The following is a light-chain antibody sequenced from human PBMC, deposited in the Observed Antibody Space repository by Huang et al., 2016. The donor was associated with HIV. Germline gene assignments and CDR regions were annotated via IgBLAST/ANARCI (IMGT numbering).Light chain of an antibody. V-gene: IGKV3-15*01. CDR3: QQYNQWPPLT. CDR1: QSVSSN. Sequence: EIMMTQSPATLSVSPGERATLSCRASQSVSSNLAWYQQKPGQAPRLRIYDAYNRATGSPVRVSGSGSGTDFTITISSLQSEDFAFYYCQQYNQWPPLTFGGGTKVEIK. J-gene: IGKJ4*01. CDR2: DAY.